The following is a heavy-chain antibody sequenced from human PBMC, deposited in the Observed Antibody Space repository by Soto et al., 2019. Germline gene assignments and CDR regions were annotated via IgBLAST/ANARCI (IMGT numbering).Heavy chain of an antibody. D-gene: IGHD5-18*01. V-gene: IGHV1-69*01. CDR1: GGTFSNYA. J-gene: IGHJ4*02. CDR2: IIPILGTA. Sequence: QVQLVQSGAEVKKPGSSVKVSCKASGGTFSNYAISWVRQAPGQGLEWMGGIIPILGTANYAQKFQGRVTITADESTSTAYMELSCLRSEDTAEYYCARHGGYSYHKGPFDYWGQGTLVTVSS. CDR3: ARHGGYSYHKGPFDY.